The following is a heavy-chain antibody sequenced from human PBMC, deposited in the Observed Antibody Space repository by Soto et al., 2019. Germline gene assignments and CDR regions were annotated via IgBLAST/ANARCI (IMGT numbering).Heavy chain of an antibody. CDR3: ASVLELHYYYGLDV. D-gene: IGHD1-7*01. CDR1: EGAFSRYA. Sequence: QVQLVQSGAEVKKPGSSVKVSCKASEGAFSRYAISWVRQAPGQGLEWMGGIIPIFGTANYAQKFQGRVTITADESTSTAYMQLSSLRSEDTAVYYCASVLELHYYYGLDVWGQGTTVTVSS. CDR2: IIPIFGTA. J-gene: IGHJ6*02. V-gene: IGHV1-69*12.